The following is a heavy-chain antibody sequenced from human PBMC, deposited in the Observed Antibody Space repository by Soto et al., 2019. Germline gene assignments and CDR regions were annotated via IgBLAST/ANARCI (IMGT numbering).Heavy chain of an antibody. J-gene: IGHJ4*02. CDR3: ARSRPVMYSSSWYYFDY. D-gene: IGHD6-13*01. V-gene: IGHV5-51*01. CDR1: GYSFTSYW. CDR2: IYPGDSDT. Sequence: GESLKISCKGSGYSFTSYWIGWVRQMPGKGLEWMGIIYPGDSDTRYSPSFQGQVTISADKSISTAYLQWSSLKASDTAMYYCARSRPVMYSSSWYYFDYWGQGTLVTVSS.